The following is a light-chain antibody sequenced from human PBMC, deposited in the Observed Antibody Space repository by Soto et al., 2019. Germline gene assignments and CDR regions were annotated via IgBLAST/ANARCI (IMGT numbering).Light chain of an antibody. J-gene: IGKJ1*01. V-gene: IGKV2-30*02. Sequence: DVVMTQSPLSLPVTLGQPASISCTSSQSLIHSDGSTYLSWFQQRPGQSPRRLIYEVSDRDSGVTDRSSGSGSGTDVTQKSSSVEGEDVGVYYCMHGTHYPCTFEQGTEVEI. CDR3: MHGTHYPCT. CDR1: QSLIHSDGSTY. CDR2: EVS.